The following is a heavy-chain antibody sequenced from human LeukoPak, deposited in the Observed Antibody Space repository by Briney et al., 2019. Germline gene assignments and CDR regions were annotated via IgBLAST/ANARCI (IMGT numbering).Heavy chain of an antibody. CDR1: GFTFSDYY. CDR3: ARDKAPSGYSYAAFDY. CDR2: IYYSGST. J-gene: IGHJ4*02. D-gene: IGHD5-18*01. Sequence: GSLRLSCAASGFTFSDYYMSWIRQAPGKGLEWIGSIYYSGSTYYNPSLKSRVTISVDTSKNQFSLKLSSVTAADTAVYYCARDKAPSGYSYAAFDYWGQGTLVTVSS. V-gene: IGHV4-38-2*02.